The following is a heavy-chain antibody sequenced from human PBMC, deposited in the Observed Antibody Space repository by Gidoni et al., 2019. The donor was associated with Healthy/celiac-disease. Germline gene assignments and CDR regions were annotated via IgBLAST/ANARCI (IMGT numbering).Heavy chain of an antibody. CDR3: ARDLSILRLGELRRGTVTTSRAFDI. CDR2: IIPIFGTA. J-gene: IGHJ3*02. V-gene: IGHV1-69*01. Sequence: QVQLVQSGAEVTKPGSSVKVSCKASGGTFSSYAISWVRQAPGQGLEWMGGIIPIFGTANYAQKFQGRVTITADESTSTAYMELSSLRSEDTAVYYCARDLSILRLGELRRGTVTTSRAFDIWGQGTMVTVSS. D-gene: IGHD3-16*01. CDR1: GGTFSSYA.